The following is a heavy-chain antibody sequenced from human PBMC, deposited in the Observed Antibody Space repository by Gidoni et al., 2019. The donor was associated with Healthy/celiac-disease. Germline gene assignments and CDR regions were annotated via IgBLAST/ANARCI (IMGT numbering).Heavy chain of an antibody. Sequence: QVQLVESGGGVVQPGRSMRLSCAASGVTFSSYAMHWISQAPGKGLGWVAVISYDGSKKYYAASVKGRCTISRDNSKTTLYLQMTSLRAEDTAVYDWARDQFWVSGSLASKYYYYGMDVWGQVTTVTVSS. CDR1: GVTFSSYA. J-gene: IGHJ6*02. V-gene: IGHV3-30-3*01. CDR2: ISYDGSKK. CDR3: ARDQFWVSGSLASKYYYYGMDV. D-gene: IGHD3-10*01.